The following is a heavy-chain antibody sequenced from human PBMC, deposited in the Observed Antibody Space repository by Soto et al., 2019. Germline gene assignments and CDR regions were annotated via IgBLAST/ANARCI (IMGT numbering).Heavy chain of an antibody. V-gene: IGHV1-46*01. J-gene: IGHJ3*02. Sequence: ASVKVSCKASGYTFTRHYIYWMRQAPGEGLQWMGFINPSGGSPVYPQKFQGTVTMTSDTSTTTVYMELSSLRSEDTGVYYCARSRAPGASDAFDIWGQGTTVTVSS. CDR1: GYTFTRHY. CDR3: ARSRAPGASDAFDI. D-gene: IGHD2-8*02. CDR2: INPSGGSP.